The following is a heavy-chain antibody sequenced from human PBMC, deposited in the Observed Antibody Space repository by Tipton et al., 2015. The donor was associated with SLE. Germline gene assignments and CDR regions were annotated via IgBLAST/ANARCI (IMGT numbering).Heavy chain of an antibody. CDR2: IKQDGSEK. V-gene: IGHV3-7*03. D-gene: IGHD3-16*02. Sequence: SLRLSCAASGFTFSSYWMSWVRQAPGKGLEWVANIKQDGSEKCYVDSVKGRFTISRDNAKNSLYLQMNSLRAEDTAVYYCAKDVYVWGSYRPYYFDYWGQGTLVTVSS. CDR3: AKDVYVWGSYRPYYFDY. J-gene: IGHJ4*02. CDR1: GFTFSSYW.